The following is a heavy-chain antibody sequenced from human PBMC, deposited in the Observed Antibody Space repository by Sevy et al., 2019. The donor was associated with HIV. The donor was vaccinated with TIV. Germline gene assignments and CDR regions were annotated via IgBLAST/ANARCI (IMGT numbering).Heavy chain of an antibody. V-gene: IGHV3-53*01. CDR2: IHADGSS. J-gene: IGHJ6*02. D-gene: IGHD3-16*02. CDR1: GFNGNDNY. CDR3: ARDRRFCGNECYLYYYYGMDV. Sequence: GGSLRLSCAASGFNGNDNYMTWVRQAPGKGLEWVSIIHADGSSYYADSVKGRFTMSRDDSENIVNLQMNSLRADDTAVYYCARDRRFCGNECYLYYYYGMDVWGQGTAVTVSS.